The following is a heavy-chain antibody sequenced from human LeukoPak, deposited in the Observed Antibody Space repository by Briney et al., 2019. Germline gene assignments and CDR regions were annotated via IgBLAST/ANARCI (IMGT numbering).Heavy chain of an antibody. CDR1: RFTLSSYA. D-gene: IGHD1-14*01. J-gene: IGHJ4*02. Sequence: PGGSLRLSCAASRFTLSSYAVSWVRQAPGKGLEWVSGISASGGNTYYADSVKGRFTISRDNSKNTLYLQMNSLRAEDTAVYYCAREPAAQFDYWGQGTLVTVSS. CDR2: ISASGGNT. CDR3: AREPAAQFDY. V-gene: IGHV3-23*01.